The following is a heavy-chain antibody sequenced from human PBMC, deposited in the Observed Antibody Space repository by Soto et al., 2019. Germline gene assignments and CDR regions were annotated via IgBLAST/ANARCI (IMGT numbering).Heavy chain of an antibody. Sequence: QLHLQESGPGLVQPSETLSLTCTVSGGSVSSSSYHWGWIRQPPGKGLEWIGCIYYSGSTYYNPSLKSRVPISLDTSNNQFSLKLSSVTAADTAVYYCARQDLTLPYYYYYLGVWGKGTTFTVSS. CDR3: ARQDLTLPYYYYYLGV. CDR1: GGSVSSSSYH. J-gene: IGHJ6*03. V-gene: IGHV4-39*01. D-gene: IGHD2-2*01. CDR2: IYYSGST.